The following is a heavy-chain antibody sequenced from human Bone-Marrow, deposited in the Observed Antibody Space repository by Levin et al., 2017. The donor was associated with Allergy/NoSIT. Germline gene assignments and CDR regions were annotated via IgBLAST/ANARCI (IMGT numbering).Heavy chain of an antibody. J-gene: IGHJ4*02. D-gene: IGHD5-24*01. CDR3: AREMVEIEMATTGGYFDY. CDR2: IWYDGSNK. V-gene: IGHV3-33*01. Sequence: GESLKISCAASGFTFSSYGMHWVRQAPGKGLEWVAVIWYDGSNKYYADSVKGRFTISRDNSKNTLYLQMNSLRAEDTAVYYCAREMVEIEMATTGGYFDYGGQGTLVTVSS. CDR1: GFTFSSYG.